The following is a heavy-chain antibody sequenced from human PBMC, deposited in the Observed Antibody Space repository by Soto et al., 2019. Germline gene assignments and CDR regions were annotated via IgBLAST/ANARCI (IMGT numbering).Heavy chain of an antibody. D-gene: IGHD3-3*01. J-gene: IGHJ5*02. Sequence: QVQLQESGPGLVEPSQTLSLTCTVSGGSISSDAYYWSWIRQHPGKGLEWIGYIYYSGTTYYNPSLKSRLTISLDTSKNQFSLKLSSVTAADTAMYYCATRITIFGVFDPWGQGTLVTVSS. CDR3: ATRITIFGVFDP. V-gene: IGHV4-31*03. CDR1: GGSISSDAYY. CDR2: IYYSGTT.